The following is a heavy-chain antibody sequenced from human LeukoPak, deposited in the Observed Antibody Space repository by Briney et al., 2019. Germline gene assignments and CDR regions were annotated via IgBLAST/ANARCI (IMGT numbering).Heavy chain of an antibody. Sequence: GGSLRLSCAASGFPLGDYGIHWVRQAPGKGLEWVSFNWYDGSNAAYADSVKGRFTISRDNSKNMLYLQMNSLRAEDTAVYYCAKGINAVNYLDFWGQGTLVSVSS. CDR1: GFPLGDYG. CDR2: NWYDGSNA. D-gene: IGHD2-8*01. CDR3: AKGINAVNYLDF. V-gene: IGHV3-30*02. J-gene: IGHJ4*02.